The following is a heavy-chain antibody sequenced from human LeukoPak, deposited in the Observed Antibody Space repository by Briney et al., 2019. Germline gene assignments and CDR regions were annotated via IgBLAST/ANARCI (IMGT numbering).Heavy chain of an antibody. D-gene: IGHD3-22*01. V-gene: IGHV3-48*03. CDR1: GFTFSDFE. J-gene: IGHJ4*02. Sequence: PGGSLRLSCAASGFTFSDFEMTWVRQAPGKGLEWASYISASGNTIYYADSVKGRFTISRDNAKNSLYLQMNSLRAEDTAVYYCARDNRLYYDSSGYKFDYWGQGTLVTVSS. CDR2: ISASGNTI. CDR3: ARDNRLYYDSSGYKFDY.